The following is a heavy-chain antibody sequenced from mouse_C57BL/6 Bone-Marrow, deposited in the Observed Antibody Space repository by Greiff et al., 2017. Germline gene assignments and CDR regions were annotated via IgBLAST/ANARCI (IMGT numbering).Heavy chain of an antibody. D-gene: IGHD1-3*01. V-gene: IGHV14-1*01. CDR1: GFNITDYY. CDR3: TTSSSPGYFDV. J-gene: IGHJ1*03. Sequence: VQLQQSGAELVRPGASVKLSCTASGFNITDYYMHWVKQRPEQGLEWIGRIDPEDGDTEYAPKFQGKATMTADTSSNTAYLQLSSLTSEDTAVYYCTTSSSPGYFDVWGTGTTVTVSS. CDR2: IDPEDGDT.